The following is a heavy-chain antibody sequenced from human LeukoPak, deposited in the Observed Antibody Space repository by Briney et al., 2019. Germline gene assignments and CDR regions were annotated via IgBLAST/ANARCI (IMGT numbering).Heavy chain of an antibody. Sequence: SETLSLTCAVYGGSFSGNYWSWIRQPPGKGLEWIGEINHSGSTNYNPSLKSRVTISVDTSKNQFSLKLSSVTAADTAVYYCATYGMDVWGQGTTVAVSS. CDR3: ATYGMDV. J-gene: IGHJ6*02. V-gene: IGHV4-34*01. CDR1: GGSFSGNY. CDR2: INHSGST.